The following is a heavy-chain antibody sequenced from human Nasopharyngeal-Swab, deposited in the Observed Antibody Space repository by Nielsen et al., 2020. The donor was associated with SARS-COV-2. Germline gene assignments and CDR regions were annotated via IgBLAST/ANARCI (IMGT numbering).Heavy chain of an antibody. D-gene: IGHD3-10*01. CDR3: ATDPKEWFGEISFDY. CDR1: GFTFSSYW. CDR2: INSDGSST. J-gene: IGHJ4*02. Sequence: GESLKISCAASGFTFSSYWMHWVRQAPGKGLVWVSRINSDGSSTSYADSVKGRFTISRDNAKNTLYLQMNSLRAEDTAVYYCATDPKEWFGEISFDYWGQGTLVTVSS. V-gene: IGHV3-74*01.